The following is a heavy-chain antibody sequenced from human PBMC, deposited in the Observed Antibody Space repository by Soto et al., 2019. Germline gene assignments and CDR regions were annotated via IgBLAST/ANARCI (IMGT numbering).Heavy chain of an antibody. D-gene: IGHD2-2*01. J-gene: IGHJ4*02. Sequence: SETPSLTCTVPDGSISSYYWSWIRQPPGKGLEWIGYIYYSGSTNYNPSLKSRVTISVDTSKNQFSLKLSSVTAADTAVYYCAPGSRDGNNYCGQGTL. CDR1: DGSISSYY. CDR2: IYYSGST. CDR3: APGSRDGNNY. V-gene: IGHV4-59*01.